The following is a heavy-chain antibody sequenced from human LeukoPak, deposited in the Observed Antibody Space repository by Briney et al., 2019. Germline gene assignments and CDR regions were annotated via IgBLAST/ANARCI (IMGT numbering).Heavy chain of an antibody. V-gene: IGHV4-39*07. J-gene: IGHJ4*02. CDR1: GGSISSSSYY. Sequence: SETLSLTCTVSGGSISSSSYYWGWIRQPPGKGLEWIGSIYYSGSTYYNPSLKSRVTISVDTSKNQFSLKLSSVTAADTAVYYCASPGELRYFDWYYWGQGTLVTVSS. D-gene: IGHD3-9*01. CDR3: ASPGELRYFDWYY. CDR2: IYYSGST.